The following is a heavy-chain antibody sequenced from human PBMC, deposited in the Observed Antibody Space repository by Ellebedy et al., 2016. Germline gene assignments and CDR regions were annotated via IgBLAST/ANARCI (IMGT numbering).Heavy chain of an antibody. Sequence: GGSLRLSCAASGFTFSTYSMNWVRQAPGKGLEWVSSISSDSRYLSYADSVRGRFTISRDNAKNSLYLRMNSLRAEDTAVYYCARDPFGGSGPGINFDSWGQGTLVTVSS. CDR3: ARDPFGGSGPGINFDS. J-gene: IGHJ4*02. CDR2: ISSDSRYL. CDR1: GFTFSTYS. D-gene: IGHD3-16*01. V-gene: IGHV3-21*01.